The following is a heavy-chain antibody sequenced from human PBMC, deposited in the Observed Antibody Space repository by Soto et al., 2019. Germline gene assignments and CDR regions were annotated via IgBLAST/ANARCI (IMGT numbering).Heavy chain of an antibody. V-gene: IGHV4-30-4*01. CDR3: ARERPDGCRLDP. CDR1: GGSISSGDYY. D-gene: IGHD6-19*01. Sequence: QVQLQESGPGLVKPSQTLSLTCTVSGGSISSGDYYWSWIRHPPGKGLEWIGYIYYSGSTYYNPSLKSRVTISVDTSTNQFSMRLSSVTAADTAVYYCARERPDGCRLDPWGQGTLVTVSS. J-gene: IGHJ5*02. CDR2: IYYSGST.